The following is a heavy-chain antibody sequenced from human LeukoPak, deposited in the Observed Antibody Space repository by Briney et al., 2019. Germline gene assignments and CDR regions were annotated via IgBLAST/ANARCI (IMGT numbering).Heavy chain of an antibody. Sequence: PSETLSLTCAVYGGSFSGYYWSWIRQPPGKGLEWIGEINHSGSTNYNPSLKSRVTISVDTSKNQFSLKLSSVTAADTAVYYCARGWRFLAAHNWFDPRGQGTLVTVSS. V-gene: IGHV4-34*01. CDR3: ARGWRFLAAHNWFDP. D-gene: IGHD6-6*01. CDR1: GGSFSGYY. CDR2: INHSGST. J-gene: IGHJ5*02.